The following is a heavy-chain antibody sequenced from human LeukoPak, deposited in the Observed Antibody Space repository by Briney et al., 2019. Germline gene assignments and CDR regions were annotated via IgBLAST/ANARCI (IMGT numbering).Heavy chain of an antibody. D-gene: IGHD4-17*01. CDR2: IRSKAYGGTT. V-gene: IGHV3-49*03. CDR3: TKAVTTYGNWFDP. CDR1: GFTFGDYA. Sequence: GGSLRLSCTASGFTFGDYAMSWFRQAPGKGLEGVGFIRSKAYGGTTEYAASVKGRFTISRDDSKSIAYLQMNSLKTEDTAVYYCTKAVTTYGNWFDPWGQGTLVTVSS. J-gene: IGHJ5*02.